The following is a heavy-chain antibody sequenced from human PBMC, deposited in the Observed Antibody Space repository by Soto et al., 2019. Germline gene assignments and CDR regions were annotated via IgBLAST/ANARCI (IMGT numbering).Heavy chain of an antibody. CDR3: AKDHFSAILNHYSSSPFDY. Sequence: PGGSLRLSCAASGFTFSSYAMSWVRQAPGKGLEWVSAISGSGGSTYYADSVKGRFTISRDNSKNTLYLQMNSLRAEDTAVYYCAKDHFSAILNHYSSSPFDYWGQGTPVTVSS. CDR1: GFTFSSYA. V-gene: IGHV3-23*01. J-gene: IGHJ4*02. D-gene: IGHD6-6*01. CDR2: ISGSGGST.